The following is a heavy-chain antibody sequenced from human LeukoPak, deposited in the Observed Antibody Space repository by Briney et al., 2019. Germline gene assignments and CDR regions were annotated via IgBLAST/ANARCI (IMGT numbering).Heavy chain of an antibody. CDR3: ARAVDGGNSLDNWFDP. CDR2: IYHSGST. CDR1: GGSISSGGYS. D-gene: IGHD4-23*01. V-gene: IGHV4-30-2*01. Sequence: PSETLSLTCAVSGGSISSGGYSWSWIRQPPGKGLEWIGYIYHSGSTYYNPSLKSRVTISVDRSKNQFSLKLSSVTAADTAVYYCARAVDGGNSLDNWFDPWGQGTLVTVSS. J-gene: IGHJ5*02.